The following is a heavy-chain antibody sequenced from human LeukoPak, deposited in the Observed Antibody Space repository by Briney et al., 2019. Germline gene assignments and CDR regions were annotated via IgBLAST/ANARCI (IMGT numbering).Heavy chain of an antibody. D-gene: IGHD2-2*02. CDR1: GYTFTGYY. CDR3: ASSEVVVPAAILGPFDY. V-gene: IGHV1-8*02. Sequence: GASVKVSCKASGYTFTGYYMHWAPQAPGQGLEWMGWMNPNSGNTGYAQKFQGRVTMTEDTSTDTAYMELSSLRSEDTAVYYCASSEVVVPAAILGPFDYWGQGTLVTVSS. J-gene: IGHJ4*02. CDR2: MNPNSGNT.